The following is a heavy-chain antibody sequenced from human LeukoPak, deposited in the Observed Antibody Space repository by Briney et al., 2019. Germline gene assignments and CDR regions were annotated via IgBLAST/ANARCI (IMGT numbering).Heavy chain of an antibody. CDR2: TYYRSKWYN. V-gene: IGHV6-1*01. J-gene: IGHJ3*02. Sequence: SQTLSLTCGISGDSVSSNSATWNWIRQSPSRGLEWLGRTYYRSKWYNDYAVSVKSRITINPDTSKNQFSLQLKSVTPEDTAVYYCAKARRRQPDAFDIWGQGTMVTVSS. D-gene: IGHD6-13*01. CDR3: AKARRRQPDAFDI. CDR1: GDSVSSNSAT.